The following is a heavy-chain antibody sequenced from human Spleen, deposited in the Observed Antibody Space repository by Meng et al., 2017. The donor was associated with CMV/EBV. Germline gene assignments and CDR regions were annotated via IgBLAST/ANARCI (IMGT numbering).Heavy chain of an antibody. Sequence: GESLKISCAASRFTVSSYSMNWVRQAPGKGLEWVSSISSSSSYIYYADSVKGRFTISRDNAKNSLYLQMNSLRAEDTAVYYCARGRVAIAAAARPNNWFDPWGQGTLVTVSS. CDR3: ARGRVAIAAAARPNNWFDP. D-gene: IGHD6-13*01. J-gene: IGHJ5*02. CDR2: ISSSSSYI. CDR1: RFTVSSYS. V-gene: IGHV3-21*01.